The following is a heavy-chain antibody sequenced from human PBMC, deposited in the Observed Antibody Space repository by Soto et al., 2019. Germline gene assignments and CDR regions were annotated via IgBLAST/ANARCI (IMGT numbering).Heavy chain of an antibody. V-gene: IGHV4-39*01. J-gene: IGHJ5*02. D-gene: IGHD3-16*01. CDR2: IYYSGST. CDR3: ARQIPTPTFMITFGGVLAGWFEP. Sequence: SETLSLTCTVSGGSISSSSYYWGWIRQPPGKGLEWIGSIYYSGSTYYNPSLKSRVTISVDTSKNQFSLKLSSVTAADTAVYYCARQIPTPTFMITFGGVLAGWFEPWGQGTLVTVSS. CDR1: GGSISSSSYY.